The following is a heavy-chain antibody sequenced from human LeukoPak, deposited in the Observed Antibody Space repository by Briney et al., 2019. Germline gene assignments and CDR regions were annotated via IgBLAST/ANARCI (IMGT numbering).Heavy chain of an antibody. CDR2: IRNKANRYTT. J-gene: IGHJ4*02. V-gene: IGHV3-72*01. D-gene: IGHD7-27*01. CDR1: GFTFRDHH. CDR3: ARSPLGIAPFDY. Sequence: GGSLRLSCAASGFTFRDHHMDWVRQAPGEGLEWVARIRNKANRYTTEYAASVKGRFTISRDDSENSLYLQMDSLKTEDTAVYYCARSPLGIAPFDYWGQGTLVTVSS.